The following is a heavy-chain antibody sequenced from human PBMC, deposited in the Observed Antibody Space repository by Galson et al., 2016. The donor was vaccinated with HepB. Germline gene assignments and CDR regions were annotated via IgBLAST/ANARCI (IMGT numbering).Heavy chain of an antibody. J-gene: IGHJ5*02. CDR2: INPNSGET. CDR3: ARVGQQRLPFNWFDP. V-gene: IGHV1-2*04. CDR1: GYTFTGYY. D-gene: IGHD6-13*01. Sequence: SVKVSCKAFGYTFTGYYLNWVRQAPGQGLEWMGWINPNSGETNYAQKFRGWVTMTRNTSISTAYMELSRLRSEDTAVYYCARVGQQRLPFNWFDPWGQGTLVTVSS.